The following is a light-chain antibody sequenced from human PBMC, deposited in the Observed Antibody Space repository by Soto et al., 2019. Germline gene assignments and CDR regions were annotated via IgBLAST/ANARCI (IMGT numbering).Light chain of an antibody. CDR2: DVS. J-gene: IGLJ1*01. CDR3: SSYTSSITNV. Sequence: QSALTQPASVSGSPGQSITISCTGTSSDVGSYNFVSWYQHHPGKAPKLILYDVSDRPSGVSYRFSGSKSGNTASLTISGLHAADEADYFCSSYTSSITNVFGSGTKLTVL. V-gene: IGLV2-14*03. CDR1: SSDVGSYNF.